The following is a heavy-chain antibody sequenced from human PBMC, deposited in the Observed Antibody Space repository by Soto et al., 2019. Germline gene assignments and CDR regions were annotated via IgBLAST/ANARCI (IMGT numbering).Heavy chain of an antibody. D-gene: IGHD3-3*01. CDR3: ARGGIDYDSDNWFDP. Sequence: SETLSLTCTVSGGSISSSSYYWGWIRQPPGKGLEWIGSIYYSGSTYYNPSLKSRVTISVDTSKNQFSLKLSSVTAADTAVYYCARGGIDYDSDNWFDPWGQGTLVTVSS. CDR2: IYYSGST. V-gene: IGHV4-39*01. J-gene: IGHJ5*02. CDR1: GGSISSSSYY.